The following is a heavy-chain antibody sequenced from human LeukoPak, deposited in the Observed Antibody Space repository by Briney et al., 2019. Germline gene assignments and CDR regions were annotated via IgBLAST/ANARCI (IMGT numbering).Heavy chain of an antibody. V-gene: IGHV3-23*01. D-gene: IGHD2-8*02. CDR2: ICGNGRST. Sequence: AGGSLRLSCAASGFTFSSYAMSWVRQAPGKGLEWVSAICGNGRSTYYGDSVKGRFTISRDNSKNTLSLQMNSLRAEDTAVYYCAKEYYVLLVYALGGSFDYWGRGTLVTVSS. J-gene: IGHJ4*02. CDR3: AKEYYVLLVYALGGSFDY. CDR1: GFTFSSYA.